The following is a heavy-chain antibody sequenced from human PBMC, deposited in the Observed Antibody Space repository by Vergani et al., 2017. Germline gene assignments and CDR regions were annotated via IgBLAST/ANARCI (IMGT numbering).Heavy chain of an antibody. D-gene: IGHD6-13*01. Sequence: QVQLVESGGGVVQPGRSLRLSCAASGFTFSSYGMHWVRQAPGKGLEWVAVIWYDGTNKYYADSVKGRFTISRDISKNAVFLQMNSLRVEDTAVYYCARDRTGIGAAADAFDIWGQGTMVTVSS. CDR2: IWYDGTNK. J-gene: IGHJ3*02. CDR1: GFTFSSYG. CDR3: ARDRTGIGAAADAFDI. V-gene: IGHV3-33*01.